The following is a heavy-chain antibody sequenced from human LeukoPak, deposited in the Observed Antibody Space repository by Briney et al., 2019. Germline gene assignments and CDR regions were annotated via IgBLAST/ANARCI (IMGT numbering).Heavy chain of an antibody. Sequence: TGGSLRLSCTTSGFSFRDYALSWVRQAPGKGLEWVGFIRSKAYAETTEYAASVKGRFTISRDDSKTIAYLQMNSLKTEDTAVYYCARGGDFGVPAPLGIDAFDFWGQGTMVTVSS. CDR3: ARGGDFGVPAPLGIDAFDF. V-gene: IGHV3-49*04. D-gene: IGHD2-2*01. J-gene: IGHJ3*01. CDR1: GFSFRDYA. CDR2: IRSKAYAETT.